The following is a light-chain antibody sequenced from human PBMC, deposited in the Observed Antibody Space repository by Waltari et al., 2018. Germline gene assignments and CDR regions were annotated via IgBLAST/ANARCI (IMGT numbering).Light chain of an antibody. CDR2: VPS. V-gene: IGKV3-15*01. CDR3: QHYVTSGFT. CDR1: KSIGNT. Sequence: ETIMTQSPAILSVSPGETATLSCRASKSIGNTLAWYQQTLGQAPRLLIYVPSPRGTGTPARFSGSGLGTDFPLTISKLEPEDFGVYYCQHYVTSGFTFGPGTKVDI. J-gene: IGKJ3*01.